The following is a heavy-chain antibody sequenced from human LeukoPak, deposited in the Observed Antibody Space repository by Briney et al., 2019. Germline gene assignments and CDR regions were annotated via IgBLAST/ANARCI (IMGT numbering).Heavy chain of an antibody. CDR2: IFHTGNT. D-gene: IGHD3-3*01. CDR1: GGSICSDTSS. CDR3: AREEGPLRSTGWFDP. J-gene: IGHJ5*02. V-gene: IGHV4-30-2*01. Sequence: SQTLSLTCTVSGGSICSDTSSYNWIRQPPATGLEWLGYIFHTGNTYYSPSLKSRVTIAIDMSKNQFSLKLSSVTAADTAVYYCAREEGPLRSTGWFDPWGQGTLVTVSS.